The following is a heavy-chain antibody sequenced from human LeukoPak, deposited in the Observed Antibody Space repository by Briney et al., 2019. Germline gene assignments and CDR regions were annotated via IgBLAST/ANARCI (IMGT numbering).Heavy chain of an antibody. CDR1: GFTFSTYW. V-gene: IGHV3-74*01. D-gene: IGHD3-9*01. J-gene: IGHJ3*02. CDR3: ARDRETYYDILTGYYTLGDAFDI. Sequence: GGSLRLSCAASGFTFSTYWMHWVRQAPGKGLVWVSRINRDGSSTSYADSVKGRFTISRDNAKNTLYLQMNSLRAEDTAVYYCARDRETYYDILTGYYTLGDAFDIWGQGTMVTVSS. CDR2: INRDGSST.